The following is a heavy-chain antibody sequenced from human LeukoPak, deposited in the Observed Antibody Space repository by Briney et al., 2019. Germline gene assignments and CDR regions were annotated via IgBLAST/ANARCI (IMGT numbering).Heavy chain of an antibody. V-gene: IGHV3-74*03. CDR2: IKRDGKP. CDR3: ARAPSEIGGYYPEYFRH. D-gene: IGHD3-22*01. Sequence: PGGSLRLFCAASGFNFSSYRVLWVPQAPGKGLAWVSRIKRDGKPHRAVSVKGRFTISRDNAKNTVSLQLNSLRAEDTGVYYCARAPSEIGGYYPEYFRHWGQGTLVTVSS. CDR1: GFNFSSYR. J-gene: IGHJ1*01.